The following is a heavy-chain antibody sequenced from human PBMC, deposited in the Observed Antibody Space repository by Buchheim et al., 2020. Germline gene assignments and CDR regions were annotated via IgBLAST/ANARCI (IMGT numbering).Heavy chain of an antibody. J-gene: IGHJ6*04. CDR2: IYYSGST. CDR3: ARGGSQLEGPYYYYGMDV. D-gene: IGHD1-1*01. CDR1: GGSISSYY. V-gene: IGHV4-59*01. Sequence: QVQLQESGPGLVKPSETLSLTCTVSGGSISSYYWSWIRQPPGKGLEWIGYIYYSGSTNYNPSLKSRVTISVDTSNNQFSLKLSSVTAADTAVYYCARGGSQLEGPYYYYGMDVWGKGTT.